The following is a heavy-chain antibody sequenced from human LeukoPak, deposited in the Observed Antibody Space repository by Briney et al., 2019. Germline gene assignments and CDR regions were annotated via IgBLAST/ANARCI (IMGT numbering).Heavy chain of an antibody. CDR2: ISASGGST. Sequence: SGRSLRLPCAASGFTFSNCAMSWVRQAPGKGLEWVSDISASGGSTNYADAVKGRFTISRDNSKNTLYLQMNSLRAEDAAVYYCAKGASASRHFDYWGQGTLVTVSS. D-gene: IGHD1-26*01. J-gene: IGHJ4*02. CDR3: AKGASASRHFDY. CDR1: GFTFSNCA. V-gene: IGHV3-23*01.